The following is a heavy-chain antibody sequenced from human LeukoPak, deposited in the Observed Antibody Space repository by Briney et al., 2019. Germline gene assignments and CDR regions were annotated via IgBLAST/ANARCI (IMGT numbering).Heavy chain of an antibody. V-gene: IGHV4-34*01. Sequence: PSETLSLTCAVYGGSFSGYYWSWIRQPPGKGLEWIGEINHSGSTNYNPSLKSRVTISVDTSKNQFSLKLSSVTAADTAVYYCARGVTSYAEGDYYYYYGMDVWGQGTTVTVSS. D-gene: IGHD2-2*01. CDR3: ARGVTSYAEGDYYYYYGMDV. J-gene: IGHJ6*02. CDR1: GGSFSGYY. CDR2: INHSGST.